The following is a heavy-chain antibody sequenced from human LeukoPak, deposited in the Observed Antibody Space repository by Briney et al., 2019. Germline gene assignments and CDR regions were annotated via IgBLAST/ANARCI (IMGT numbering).Heavy chain of an antibody. CDR2: MNPNSGNT. CDR3: VRDVRAGRNDAFDV. J-gene: IGHJ3*01. CDR1: GYTFTSYD. Sequence: ASVKVSCKASGYTFTSYDINWVRQATGQGLEWMGWMNPNSGNTGYAQKFQGRVTMTRNTSISTAYMELSSLRSEDTAVYFCVRDVRAGRNDAFDVWGQGTMVTVSS. D-gene: IGHD1-14*01. V-gene: IGHV1-8*01.